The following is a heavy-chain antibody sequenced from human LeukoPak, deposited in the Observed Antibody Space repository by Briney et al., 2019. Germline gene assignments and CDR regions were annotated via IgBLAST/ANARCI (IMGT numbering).Heavy chain of an antibody. D-gene: IGHD3-22*01. Sequence: ASVEVSFQASGYPFTSYYMHWVRPAPGQGPEWMGIINPSGGSTSYAQKFQGRVTMTRDTSTSTVYMELSSLRSEDTAVYYCARGAGYYDSSGYSYKHDAFDIWGQGTMVTVSS. CDR2: INPSGGST. CDR1: GYPFTSYY. CDR3: ARGAGYYDSSGYSYKHDAFDI. J-gene: IGHJ3*02. V-gene: IGHV1-46*01.